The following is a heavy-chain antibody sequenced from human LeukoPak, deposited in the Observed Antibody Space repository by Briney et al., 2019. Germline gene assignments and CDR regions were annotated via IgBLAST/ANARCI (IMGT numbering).Heavy chain of an antibody. V-gene: IGHV3-49*04. D-gene: IGHD2-2*01. CDR1: GFTFGDYA. J-gene: IGHJ6*03. CDR3: TRDIVVVPAAFTTHYYYYYMDV. Sequence: GGSLRLSCTASGFTFGDYAMSWVRQAPGKGLEWVGFIRSKAYGGTTEYAASVKGRFTISSDDSKCIAYLQMNSLKTEDTAVYYCTRDIVVVPAAFTTHYYYYYMDVWGKGTTVTISS. CDR2: IRSKAYGGTT.